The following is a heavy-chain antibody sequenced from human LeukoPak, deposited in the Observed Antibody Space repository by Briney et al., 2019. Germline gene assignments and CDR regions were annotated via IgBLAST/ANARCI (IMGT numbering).Heavy chain of an antibody. CDR2: IIPILGIA. Sequence: SSVKVSCKASGGTFSSYTISWVRQAPGQGLEWMGRIIPILGIANYAQKFQGRVTITADKSTSTAYMELSSLRSEDTAVYYCARDPLFTLPSGGDRLIAVAGTGGFDYWGQGTLVTVSS. V-gene: IGHV1-69*04. CDR3: ARDPLFTLPSGGDRLIAVAGTGGFDY. J-gene: IGHJ4*02. D-gene: IGHD6-19*01. CDR1: GGTFSSYT.